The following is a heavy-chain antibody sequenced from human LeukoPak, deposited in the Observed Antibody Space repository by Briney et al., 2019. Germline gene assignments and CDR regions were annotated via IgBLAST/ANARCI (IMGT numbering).Heavy chain of an antibody. CDR3: ARGKVVRGVISRPSYYFDY. CDR2: ISGYNGNT. CDR1: GYTFTSYG. V-gene: IGHV1-18*01. Sequence: GASVKVSCKASGYTFTSYGISWVRQAPGQGLEWMGWISGYNGNTNYAQKLQGRVTMTTDTSTSTAYMELRSLRSDDTAVYYCARGKVVRGVISRPSYYFDYWGQGTLVTVSS. D-gene: IGHD3-10*01. J-gene: IGHJ4*02.